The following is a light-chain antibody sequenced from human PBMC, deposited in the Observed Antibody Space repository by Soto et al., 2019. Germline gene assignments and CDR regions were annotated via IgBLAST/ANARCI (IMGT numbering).Light chain of an antibody. CDR2: EVS. CDR1: SSDVGGYNY. CDR3: SSYSGTNYHYV. Sequence: QSVLTQPPSASGSFGQSVTISCTGTSSDVGGYNYVSWYQQHPGKAPKLMIYEVSERPSGVPDRFSGSKSGNTASLTVSGLQADDEADYYCSSYSGTNYHYVFGTGTKRTVL. V-gene: IGLV2-8*01. J-gene: IGLJ1*01.